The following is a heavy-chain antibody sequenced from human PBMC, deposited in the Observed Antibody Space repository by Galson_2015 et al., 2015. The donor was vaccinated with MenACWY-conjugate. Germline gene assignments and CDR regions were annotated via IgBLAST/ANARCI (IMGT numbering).Heavy chain of an antibody. CDR2: ISAYNGNT. CDR1: GYTFTSYG. J-gene: IGHJ4*02. Sequence: SVKVSCKASGYTFTSYGISWVRQAPGQGLEWMGWISAYNGNTNYAQKLQGRVTMTTDTSTSTAYMELRSLRSDDTAVYYCARDSKFLEWLYYFDYWGQGTLVTVSS. CDR3: ARDSKFLEWLYYFDY. D-gene: IGHD3-3*01. V-gene: IGHV1-18*04.